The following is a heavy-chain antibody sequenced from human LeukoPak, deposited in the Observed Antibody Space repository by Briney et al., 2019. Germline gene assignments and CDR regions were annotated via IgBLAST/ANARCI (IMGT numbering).Heavy chain of an antibody. CDR3: AKDEKGYYHDTSGYPDAFDI. V-gene: IGHV1-3*01. CDR1: GYDFTSYA. J-gene: IGHJ3*02. CDR2: INAGNGNT. D-gene: IGHD3-22*01. Sequence: ASVKVSCKASGYDFTSYAMHWVRQAPGQRLEWMGWINAGNGNTKYSQKFQDRVTVTRDTSTSTAYMELSSLRSEDTAVYYWAKDEKGYYHDTSGYPDAFDIWGQGTMVTVSS.